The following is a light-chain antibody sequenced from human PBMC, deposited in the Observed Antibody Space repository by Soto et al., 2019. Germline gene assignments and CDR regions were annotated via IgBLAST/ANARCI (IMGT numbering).Light chain of an antibody. Sequence: DIVITQSPDSLAVSLGERATISCKSSQSLLYNNKNYLAWYQQKPGQPPKLLLYWASTWASGVPDRFTGSRSETDYTLTISSLQPEDVAVYFCQQYYSNPQTFGQGTKLEIK. CDR2: WAS. CDR3: QQYYSNPQT. CDR1: QSLLYNNKNY. V-gene: IGKV4-1*01. J-gene: IGKJ2*01.